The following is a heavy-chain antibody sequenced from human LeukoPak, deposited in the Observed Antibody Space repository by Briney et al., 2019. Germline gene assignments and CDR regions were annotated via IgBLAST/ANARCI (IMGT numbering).Heavy chain of an antibody. Sequence: ASVKVSCKASGGTFNNYAISWVRQAPGQGLEWMGRIVPILGIANYAQEFQGRLIITADKATSSAYMELSSLRSEDTAVYYCAKRTGNYFDYWGQGTLVTVSS. CDR1: GGTFNNYA. D-gene: IGHD7-27*01. J-gene: IGHJ4*02. CDR2: IVPILGIA. V-gene: IGHV1-69*04. CDR3: AKRTGNYFDY.